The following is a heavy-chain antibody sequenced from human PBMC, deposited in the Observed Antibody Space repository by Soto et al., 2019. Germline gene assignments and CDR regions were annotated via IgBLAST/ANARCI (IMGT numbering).Heavy chain of an antibody. CDR2: IFWNDDK. CDR3: SHVDRYCTSTICHVSYYGMDV. Sequence: QITLKESGPTLVKPTQTLTLTCTFSGFSLSTSGVGVGWIRQPPGKALEWLALIFWNDDKRYSPSLKSRLTVSKDTSKKLLLLTLTSMDPVHTATYHCSHVDRYCTSTICHVSYYGMDVWGQGTTVTVSS. D-gene: IGHD2-2*01. CDR1: GFSLSTSGVG. J-gene: IGHJ6*02. V-gene: IGHV2-5*01.